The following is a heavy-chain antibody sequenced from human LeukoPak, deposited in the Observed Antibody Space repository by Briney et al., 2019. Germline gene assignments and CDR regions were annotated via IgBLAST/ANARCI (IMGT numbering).Heavy chain of an antibody. Sequence: ASVSVSCKASGYTFTDYYIHWVRQAPGQGLECMGWIRPESGDTNSAQKFQDWITLSRDTSTSTAYLELTRLTSDDTAIYYCARDVVLPHGGYGLDVWGQGTTVTVPS. CDR2: IRPESGDT. CDR3: ARDVVLPHGGYGLDV. D-gene: IGHD2-2*01. J-gene: IGHJ6*02. V-gene: IGHV1-2*04. CDR1: GYTFTDYY.